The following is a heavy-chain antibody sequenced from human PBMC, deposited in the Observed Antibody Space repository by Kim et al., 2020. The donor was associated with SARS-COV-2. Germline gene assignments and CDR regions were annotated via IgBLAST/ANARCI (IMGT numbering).Heavy chain of an antibody. J-gene: IGHJ3*02. CDR1: NGSISSHY. Sequence: SETLSLTCTVSNGSISSHYWSWIRQPRQKGLEWLGYISNTGNTIYNPSVKSRVTILLDTSRDQISLRLSSVTAADTAIYYCARVTPYTNHAFDIWGQGT. CDR2: ISNTGNT. D-gene: IGHD2-2*02. CDR3: ARVTPYTNHAFDI. V-gene: IGHV4-59*11.